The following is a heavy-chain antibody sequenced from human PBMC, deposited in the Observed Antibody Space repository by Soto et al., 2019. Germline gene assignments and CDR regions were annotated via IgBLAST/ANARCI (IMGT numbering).Heavy chain of an antibody. J-gene: IGHJ4*02. CDR3: ASILTDYYGSGTYQGVY. D-gene: IGHD3-10*01. CDR1: GFTFSSYS. Sequence: VQLVESGGGLVKPGGSLRLSCAASGFTFSSYSMNWVRQAPGKGLEWVSSISSSSSYIYYADSVKGRFTISRDNAKNPLYLQMNSLRAEDTALYYCASILTDYYGSGTYQGVYWGQGTLVTVSS. CDR2: ISSSSSYI. V-gene: IGHV3-21*01.